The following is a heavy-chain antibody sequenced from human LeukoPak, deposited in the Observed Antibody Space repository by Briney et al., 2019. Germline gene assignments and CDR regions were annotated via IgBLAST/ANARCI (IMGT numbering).Heavy chain of an antibody. V-gene: IGHV1-69*04. CDR3: ARDFGTNAFDI. Sequence: SVKVSCKASGGTFSSYAISWVRQAPGQGLEWMGRIIPIFGIANYAQKFQGRVTITADKSTSTAYMELSSLRSEDTAVYYCARDFGTNAFDIWGQGTMVTVSS. CDR1: GGTFSSYA. CDR2: IIPIFGIA. J-gene: IGHJ3*02. D-gene: IGHD2-2*01.